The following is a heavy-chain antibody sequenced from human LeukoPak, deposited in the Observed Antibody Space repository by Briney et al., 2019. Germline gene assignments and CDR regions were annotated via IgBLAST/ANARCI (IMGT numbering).Heavy chain of an antibody. CDR2: IYYSGST. Sequence: SETLSLTCTVSCGSISSYYWSWIRQPPGKGLEWIGYIYYSGSTNYNPSLKSRVTISVDTSKNQFSLKLSSVTAADTAVYYCARDGQQLVPFRYFDLWGRGILVTVSS. V-gene: IGHV4-59*01. CDR3: ARDGQQLVPFRYFDL. D-gene: IGHD6-13*01. CDR1: CGSISSYY. J-gene: IGHJ2*01.